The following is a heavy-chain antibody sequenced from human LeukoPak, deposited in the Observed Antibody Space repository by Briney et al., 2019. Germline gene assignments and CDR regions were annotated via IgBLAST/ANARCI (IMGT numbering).Heavy chain of an antibody. CDR3: ARDHRQGYSNSLGY. V-gene: IGHV1-18*01. J-gene: IGHJ4*02. Sequence: ASVKVSCKASGYTFNNNYGFTWVRQAPGQGLEWMGWISAFTGITNYAQGLQGRVTLTTDTSTTTAYMELRSLTSDDTAMYYCARDHRQGYSNSLGYWGQGTLVTVSS. CDR2: ISAFTGIT. CDR1: GYTFNNNYG. D-gene: IGHD2/OR15-2a*01.